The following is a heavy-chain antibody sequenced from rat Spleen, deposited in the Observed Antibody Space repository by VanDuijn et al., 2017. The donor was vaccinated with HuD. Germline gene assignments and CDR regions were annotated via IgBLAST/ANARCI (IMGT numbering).Heavy chain of an antibody. V-gene: IGHV5-19*01. CDR1: GFSFSKYG. J-gene: IGHJ2*01. Sequence: EVQLVESGGGLVLPGRSLKLSCATSGFSFSKYGMQWIRQTPTKGLQWVAAITPSGLTTHYRDSMKGRFTISRENAKATLYLQMHSLRSEDTATYYWATTPEGYFEYWGQGVMVTVSS. CDR2: ITPSGLTT. CDR3: ATTPEGYFEY. D-gene: IGHD1-11*01.